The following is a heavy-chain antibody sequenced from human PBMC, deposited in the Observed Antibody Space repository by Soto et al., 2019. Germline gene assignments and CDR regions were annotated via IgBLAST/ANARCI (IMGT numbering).Heavy chain of an antibody. V-gene: IGHV1-2*02. CDR3: ARDNYGHLDY. CDR2: VDPNSGGT. J-gene: IGHJ4*02. Sequence: QVQLVQSGAEVKKPGASVKVSCRPSGYTFTAYYIHWVRQAPGQGLEWMGWVDPNSGGTRDAQNFQGRVTMTRDTATSTVYMELNWLRSDDTALYYCARDNYGHLDYWGQGTLFTVSS. D-gene: IGHD3-10*01. CDR1: GYTFTAYY.